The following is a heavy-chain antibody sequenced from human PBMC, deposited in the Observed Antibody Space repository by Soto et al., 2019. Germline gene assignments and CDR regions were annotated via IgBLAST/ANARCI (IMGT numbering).Heavy chain of an antibody. V-gene: IGHV1-69*06. D-gene: IGHD2-15*01. CDR1: GGTFSSYA. Sequence: QVQLVQSGAEVKKPGSSVKVSCKASGGTFSSYAISWVRQAPGQGLEWMGGIIPIFGTANYAQKFQGRVTITADKSTSTDYMALSSLRSEDTAVYYCARGRYCSGGSCSDFDYWGQGTLVTVSS. J-gene: IGHJ4*02. CDR2: IIPIFGTA. CDR3: ARGRYCSGGSCSDFDY.